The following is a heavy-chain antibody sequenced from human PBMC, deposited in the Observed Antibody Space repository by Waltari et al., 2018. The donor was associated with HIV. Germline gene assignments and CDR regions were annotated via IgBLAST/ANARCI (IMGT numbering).Heavy chain of an antibody. CDR1: GFTFSSHA. Sequence: VQLVESGGGVVQPGRSLRLPCAASGFTFSSHAMPWVRQAPGKGLEWVAVIWYDESNKYYADSVKGRFTISRDNSKNTLYLQMNSLRAEDTAVYYCAREDLLYCGGDCYPGDYWGQGTLVTVSS. V-gene: IGHV3-33*01. J-gene: IGHJ4*02. D-gene: IGHD2-21*02. CDR3: AREDLLYCGGDCYPGDY. CDR2: IWYDESNK.